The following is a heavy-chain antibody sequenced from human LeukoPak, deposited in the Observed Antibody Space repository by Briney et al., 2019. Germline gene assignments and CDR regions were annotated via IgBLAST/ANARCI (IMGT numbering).Heavy chain of an antibody. D-gene: IGHD3-10*01. CDR1: SASITSSPYF. CDR2: ISYSGTT. J-gene: IGHJ4*02. Sequence: SETLSLTCTVSSASITSSPYFWGWIRRSPGKGLEWIGSISYSGTTYYNPSLKSRVTISVDTSKNQFSLKLNSVTAADTAVFYCAANSADYNTLGSSYKVWGQGTLVTVSS. CDR3: AANSADYNTLGSSYKV. V-gene: IGHV4-39*01.